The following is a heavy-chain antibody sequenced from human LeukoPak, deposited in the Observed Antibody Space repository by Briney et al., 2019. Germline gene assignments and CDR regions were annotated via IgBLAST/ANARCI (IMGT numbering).Heavy chain of an antibody. CDR3: ARCYYDGSCFYYYFDY. CDR1: GFSVSNCY. V-gene: IGHV3-53*01. D-gene: IGHD3-22*01. CDR2: IYSGGNT. J-gene: IGHJ4*02. Sequence: GGSLRLSCVGSGFSVSNCYMSWVRQAPEKGLECVSVIYSGGNTSYSDSVKGRFTISRDNPKNTVFLQMGSLRGEDTAVYYFARCYYDGSCFYYYFDYWGQGTLVTVSS.